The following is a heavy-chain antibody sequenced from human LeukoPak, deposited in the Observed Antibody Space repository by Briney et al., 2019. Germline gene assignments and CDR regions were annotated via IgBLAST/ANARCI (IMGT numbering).Heavy chain of an antibody. V-gene: IGHV5-51*01. CDR2: IYPGDSDT. D-gene: IGHD3-22*01. J-gene: IGHJ4*02. Sequence: ASVKVSCKAFGYTFTSNYMHWVRQMPGKGLEWMGIIYPGDSDTRYSPSFQGQVTISADKSISTAYLQWSSLKASDTAMYYCARLYYYDSSGYYPFDYWGQGTLVTVSS. CDR3: ARLYYYDSSGYYPFDY. CDR1: GYTFTSNY.